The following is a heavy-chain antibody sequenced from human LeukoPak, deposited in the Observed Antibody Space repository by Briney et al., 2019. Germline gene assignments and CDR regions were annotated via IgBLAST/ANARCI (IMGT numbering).Heavy chain of an antibody. V-gene: IGHV1-69*04. J-gene: IGHJ4*02. CDR1: GGTFSIYA. Sequence: GASVKVSCKASGGTFSIYAISWVRQAPRQGLEWMGRSIPILGIANYAQKFQGRVTITADKSTSTAYMELSSLRSEDTAVYYCARGGTIRPYYIDDWGEGTLVTVSA. D-gene: IGHD3-9*01. CDR2: SIPILGIA. CDR3: ARGGTIRPYYIDD.